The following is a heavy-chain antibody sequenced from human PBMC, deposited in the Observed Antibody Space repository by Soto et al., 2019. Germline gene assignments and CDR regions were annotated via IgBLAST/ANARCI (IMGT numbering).Heavy chain of an antibody. D-gene: IGHD3-22*01. CDR1: GFSFSTYA. CDR3: AKGGIPMIVVATATFYFDT. J-gene: IGHJ4*02. Sequence: EVQLVESGGSMGQPGGSLRLSCAASGFSFSTYAMTWVRQAPGKGLEWVSSLSGNGRSTYYADSAKGRFTISRDNSKNMVYLQMNSLRVEDTAIYYCAKGGIPMIVVATATFYFDTWGQGHLVTVSS. V-gene: IGHV3-23*04. CDR2: LSGNGRST.